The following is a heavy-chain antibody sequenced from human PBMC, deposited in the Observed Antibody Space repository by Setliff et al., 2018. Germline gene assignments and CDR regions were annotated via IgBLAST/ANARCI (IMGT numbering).Heavy chain of an antibody. CDR3: AREVWNIYDNDNSWSGYSDH. CDR1: GFSISNYW. V-gene: IGHV3-7*03. Sequence: GGSLRLSCVASGFSISNYWMAWVRQAPGKGLEWVADIRQDATNKYYVDSVKGRFTISRDNAKNSLYLQMNSLRAEDTALYYCAREVWNIYDNDNSWSGYSDHWGQGTLVTVSS. J-gene: IGHJ4*02. CDR2: IRQDATNK. D-gene: IGHD3-3*01.